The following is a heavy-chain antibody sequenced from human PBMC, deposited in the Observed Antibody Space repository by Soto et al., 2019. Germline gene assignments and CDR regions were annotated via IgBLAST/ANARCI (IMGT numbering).Heavy chain of an antibody. CDR3: ARAGXESIPIFGVLAPYGMDV. J-gene: IGHJ6*02. V-gene: IGHV4-38-2*01. D-gene: IGHD3-3*01. Sequence: PSETLSLTCAVSGYSISSGYYWGWIRQPPGKGLEWIGSIYHSGRTYYNPSLKSRVTISVATSKNQFSLKLSSVTAADTAVYFCARAGXESIPIFGVLAPYGMDVWGQGTTVTVSS. CDR1: GYSISSGYY. CDR2: IYHSGRT.